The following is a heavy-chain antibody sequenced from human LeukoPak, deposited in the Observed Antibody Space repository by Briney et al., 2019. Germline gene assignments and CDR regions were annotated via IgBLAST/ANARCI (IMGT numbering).Heavy chain of an antibody. CDR3: ARDRYGLYYYYGMDV. CDR1: GFTFSSYA. CDR2: ISYDGSNK. J-gene: IGHJ6*02. Sequence: GGSLRLSCAASGFTFSSYAMHWVRQAPGKGLEWVAVISYDGSNKYYADSVKGRFTISRDNSKNTLHLQMNSLRAEDTAVYYCARDRYGLYYYYGMDVWGQGTTVTVSS. V-gene: IGHV3-30*04. D-gene: IGHD5-18*01.